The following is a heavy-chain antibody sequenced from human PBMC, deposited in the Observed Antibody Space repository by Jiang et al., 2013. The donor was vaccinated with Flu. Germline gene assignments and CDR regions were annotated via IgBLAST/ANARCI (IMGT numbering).Heavy chain of an antibody. Sequence: GYSFTDYYIGWVRQMPGEGLEWMGLIYGGDSDRRYSPSFQGQVTISVDKSIGTVYLQWSSLKASDTAIYYCARQPHNYFGMDVWGQGTTVTVSS. J-gene: IGHJ6*02. V-gene: IGHV5-51*01. CDR3: ARQPHNYFGMDV. CDR1: GYSFTDYY. D-gene: IGHD5-24*01. CDR2: IYGGDSDR.